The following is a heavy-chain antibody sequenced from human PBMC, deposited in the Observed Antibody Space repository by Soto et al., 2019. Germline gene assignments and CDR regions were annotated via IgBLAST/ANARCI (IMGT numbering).Heavy chain of an antibody. CDR3: AKDHSSGFYLALMDY. Sequence: EASVKVSCKASGYTFSSYFISWVRQAPGQGLEWMGWISAYNGNTNYADSVKGRFTISRDNSKNTLYLQMNSLRAEDTAVYYCAKDHSSGFYLALMDYWGQGTLVTVSS. J-gene: IGHJ4*02. D-gene: IGHD6-19*01. CDR1: GYTFSSYF. CDR2: ISAYNGNT. V-gene: IGHV1-18*01.